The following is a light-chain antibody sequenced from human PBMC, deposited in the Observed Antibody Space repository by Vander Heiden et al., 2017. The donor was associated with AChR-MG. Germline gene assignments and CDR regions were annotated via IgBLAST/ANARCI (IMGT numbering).Light chain of an antibody. Sequence: DIVMTQSPDTLSVSLGERATVNCKSSQSLFFDSNNKDFLAWFQQRAGQPPKLLISWASTRAYGVPDRFSGSGYGTDFTPTINNGQSEDVAVYYCQQDVSSTIYTFGQRTRLDIK. CDR3: QQDVSSTIYT. CDR1: QSLFFDSNNKDF. CDR2: WAS. V-gene: IGKV4-1*01. J-gene: IGKJ2*01.